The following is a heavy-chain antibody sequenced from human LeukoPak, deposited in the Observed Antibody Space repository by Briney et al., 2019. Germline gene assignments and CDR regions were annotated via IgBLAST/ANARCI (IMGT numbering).Heavy chain of an antibody. V-gene: IGHV3-21*01. CDR2: ISSSSSYI. J-gene: IGHJ3*02. CDR3: ARRGSSSRAFDI. CDR1: GFTFSTYA. Sequence: GGSLRLSCAASGFTFSTYAMTWVRQAPGKGLEWVSSISSSSSYIYYADSVKGRFTISRDNAKNSLYLQMNSLRAEDTAVYYCARRGSSSRAFDIWGQGTMVTVSS. D-gene: IGHD6-6*01.